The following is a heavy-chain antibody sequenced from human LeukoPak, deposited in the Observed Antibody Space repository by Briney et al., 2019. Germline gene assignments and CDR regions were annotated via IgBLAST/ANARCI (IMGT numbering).Heavy chain of an antibody. CDR2: IRYDGSNK. CDR3: AKYCSSTSCPTRRLREAPRFDY. J-gene: IGHJ4*02. D-gene: IGHD2-2*01. Sequence: GGSLRLSCAASGFTFSSYGMHWVRQAPGKGLEWVAFIRYDGSNKYYADSVKGRFTISRDNSKNTLYLQMNSLRAEDTAVYYCAKYCSSTSCPTRRLREAPRFDYWGQGTLVTVSS. CDR1: GFTFSSYG. V-gene: IGHV3-30*02.